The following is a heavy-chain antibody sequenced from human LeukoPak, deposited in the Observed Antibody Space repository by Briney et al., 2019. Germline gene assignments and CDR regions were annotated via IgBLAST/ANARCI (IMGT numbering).Heavy chain of an antibody. Sequence: VASVKVSCKASGGTFSSYAISWVRQAPGQGLEWMGRIIPILGIANYAQKFQGRVTITADKSTSTAYMELSSLRSEDTAVYYCARDRDALIFGVPPGYYGMDVWGQGTTVTVSS. CDR2: IIPILGIA. V-gene: IGHV1-69*04. D-gene: IGHD3-3*01. J-gene: IGHJ6*02. CDR3: ARDRDALIFGVPPGYYGMDV. CDR1: GGTFSSYA.